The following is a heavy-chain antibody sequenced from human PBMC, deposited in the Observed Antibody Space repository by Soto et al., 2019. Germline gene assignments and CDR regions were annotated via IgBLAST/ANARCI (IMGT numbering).Heavy chain of an antibody. D-gene: IGHD3-10*01. J-gene: IGHJ4*02. CDR3: ARRGCGRYYDC. Sequence: EVQLLESGGGLVQPGGSLRLSCAASGFTFSSYAMRWVRQAPVKGLEWVSAISGSGGSTYYADSVKGRFTISRDNSKNTLCLQMNTLRAEDSELYYCARRGCGRYYDCWGQGSPVTVSS. CDR2: ISGSGGST. CDR1: GFTFSSYA. V-gene: IGHV3-23*01.